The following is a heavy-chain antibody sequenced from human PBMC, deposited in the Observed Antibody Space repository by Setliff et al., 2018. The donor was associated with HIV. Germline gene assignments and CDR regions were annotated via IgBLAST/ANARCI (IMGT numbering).Heavy chain of an antibody. CDR3: SVGAGGGGY. D-gene: IGHD3-10*01. CDR1: GYSFSTYA. V-gene: IGHV1-3*04. Sequence: ASVKVSCKSSGYSFSTYAMHWVRQAPGQRLEWMGWINTDNGYTKYSQKFQGRVTITGDTSASTAYMELSSLRSEDTAVYYCSVGAGGGGYWGQGTLVTVSS. J-gene: IGHJ4*02. CDR2: INTDNGYT.